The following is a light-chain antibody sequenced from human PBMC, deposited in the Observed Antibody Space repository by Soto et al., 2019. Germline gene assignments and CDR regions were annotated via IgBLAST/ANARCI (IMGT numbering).Light chain of an antibody. CDR2: DTS. J-gene: IGKJ4*01. CDR3: QPRSSWPLP. CDR1: QSVRNY. Sequence: ESVLTQSPATLSLSPGERATLSCRASQSVRNYLIWYQQKPGLPPRLLIYDTSTRATGIPARFSGSGSGADYTLPSGSLQPEDCAVYSCQPRSSWPLPFGGETKVQIQ. V-gene: IGKV3-11*01.